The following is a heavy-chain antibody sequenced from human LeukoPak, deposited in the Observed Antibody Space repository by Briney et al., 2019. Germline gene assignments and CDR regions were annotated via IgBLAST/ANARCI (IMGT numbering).Heavy chain of an antibody. CDR2: ISYDGSNK. V-gene: IGHV3-30-3*01. J-gene: IGHJ5*02. CDR1: VFTLSSYA. CDR3: AREGIEDNWFDP. D-gene: IGHD2-21*01. Sequence: GGSLRLPCAASVFTLSSYAMHWVRQAPAKGLERVAGISYDGSNKYYADSVKGQFTISRDNSKSRLYLQVNSVRAEDAGVYFCAREGIEDNWFDPWGQGTLVAVCS.